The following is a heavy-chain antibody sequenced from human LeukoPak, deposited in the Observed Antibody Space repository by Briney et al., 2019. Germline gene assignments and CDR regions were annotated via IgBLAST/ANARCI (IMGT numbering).Heavy chain of an antibody. Sequence: PGGSLRLSCAASGFTFSSYAMSWVRQAPGKGPEWVSAISGSGGSTYYADSVKGRFTISRDNSKNTLYLQMNSLRAEDTAVYYCAKDVVVATISGWFDPWGQGTLVTVSS. V-gene: IGHV3-23*01. CDR1: GFTFSSYA. CDR3: AKDVVVATISGWFDP. D-gene: IGHD5-12*01. CDR2: ISGSGGST. J-gene: IGHJ5*02.